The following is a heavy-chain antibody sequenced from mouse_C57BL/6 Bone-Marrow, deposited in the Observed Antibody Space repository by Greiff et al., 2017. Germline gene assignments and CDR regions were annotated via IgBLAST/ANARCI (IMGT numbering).Heavy chain of an antibody. J-gene: IGHJ4*01. D-gene: IGHD2-5*01. Sequence: QVQLQQSGAELVKPGASVKLSCKASGYTFTSYWMHWVKQRPGQGLEWIGMIHPNSGSTNYNEKFKSKATVTVDKSSSTAYMQLNSLTSEDSAVYYCARYQYCSKPYAMDYWGQGTSVTVSS. CDR1: GYTFTSYW. CDR3: ARYQYCSKPYAMDY. CDR2: IHPNSGST. V-gene: IGHV1-64*01.